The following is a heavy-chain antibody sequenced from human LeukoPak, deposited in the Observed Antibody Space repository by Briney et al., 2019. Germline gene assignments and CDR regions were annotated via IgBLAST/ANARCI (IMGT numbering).Heavy chain of an antibody. CDR2: INAGNGNT. V-gene: IGHV1-3*01. D-gene: IGHD6-13*01. J-gene: IGHJ6*02. CDR1: GYTFTSYA. CDR3: ARDRRYSSSWYYGYGMDV. Sequence: ASVKVSCKASGYTFTSYAMHWVRQAPGQRLEWMGWINAGNGNTKYSQKFQGRVTITRDTSASTAYMELSSLRSEDTAVYYCARDRRYSSSWYYGYGMDVWGQGTTVTVSS.